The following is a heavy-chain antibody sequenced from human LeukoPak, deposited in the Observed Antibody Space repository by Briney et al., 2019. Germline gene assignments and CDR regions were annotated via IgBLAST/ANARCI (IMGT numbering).Heavy chain of an antibody. CDR1: GFTFSSYG. CDR3: AREDTATVFDY. Sequence: PGGSLRLSCAASGFTFSSYGMHWVRQAPGKGLEWVAVISYDGSNKYYADSVKGRFTISRDNSKNTLYLQMNSLRAEDTAVYYCAREDTATVFDYWGQGTLATVSS. J-gene: IGHJ4*02. D-gene: IGHD5-18*01. CDR2: ISYDGSNK. V-gene: IGHV3-30*03.